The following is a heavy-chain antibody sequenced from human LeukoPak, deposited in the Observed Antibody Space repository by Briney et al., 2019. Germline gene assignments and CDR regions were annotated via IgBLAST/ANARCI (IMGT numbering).Heavy chain of an antibody. V-gene: IGHV1-2*02. Sequence: ASVKVSCKASGYTFTGYYLHWVRQAPGQGLEWMGWIHPNSGGTNSAQKFQGRLTMTRDTSISTAYMELSRLRSDDTAVYYCARQGYADYWGQGALVTVSS. D-gene: IGHD2-8*01. J-gene: IGHJ4*02. CDR2: IHPNSGGT. CDR3: ARQGYADY. CDR1: GYTFTGYY.